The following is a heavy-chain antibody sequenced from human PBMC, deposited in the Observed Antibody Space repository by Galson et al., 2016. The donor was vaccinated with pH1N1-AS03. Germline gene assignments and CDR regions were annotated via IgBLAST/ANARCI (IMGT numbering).Heavy chain of an antibody. Sequence: SLRLSCAASGLTFRTFSIYWVRQAPGKGLEYVSGISDNGINTYYADPVKARFTISRDKSKNTVYLQMSSLRTEDTAVYYCIKEGNRLQSRRSDAFDIWGRGTMVTVSS. CDR3: IKEGNRLQSRRSDAFDI. V-gene: IGHV3-64D*06. D-gene: IGHD5-18*01. J-gene: IGHJ3*02. CDR1: GLTFRTFS. CDR2: ISDNGINT.